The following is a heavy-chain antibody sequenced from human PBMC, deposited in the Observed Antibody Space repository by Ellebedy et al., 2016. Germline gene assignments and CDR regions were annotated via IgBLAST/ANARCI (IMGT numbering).Heavy chain of an antibody. CDR3: ARHLVTTHIVSGAPYDSSGYRMRHDAFDI. V-gene: IGHV4-39*01. D-gene: IGHD3-22*01. J-gene: IGHJ3*02. Sequence: SETLSLXCIVSGGSISSSSYYWGWIREPPGKGLEWIGSMYYSGSTYYNPSLKSRVTISVDTSKNQFSLKLSAVTAADTAVYYCARHLVTTHIVSGAPYDSSGYRMRHDAFDIWGQGTMVTVSS. CDR1: GGSISSSSYY. CDR2: MYYSGST.